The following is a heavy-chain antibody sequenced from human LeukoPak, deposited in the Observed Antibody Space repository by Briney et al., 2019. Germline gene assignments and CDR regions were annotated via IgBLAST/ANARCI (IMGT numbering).Heavy chain of an antibody. J-gene: IGHJ4*02. Sequence: SETLSLTCGLYSGSFSGYYWHWLRRPRGEGREWIRKINHSGYTNYTPALNGPVTMAVDTSKDQFSLNMTSVAAADTAVYYCAASVCTPGLDYWGQGTPVTVSS. CDR2: INHSGYT. CDR1: SGSFSGYY. V-gene: IGHV4-34*01. D-gene: IGHD5/OR15-5a*01. CDR3: AASVCTPGLDY.